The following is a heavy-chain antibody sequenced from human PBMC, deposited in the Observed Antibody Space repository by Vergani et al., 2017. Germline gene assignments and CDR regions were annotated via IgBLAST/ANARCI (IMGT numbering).Heavy chain of an antibody. V-gene: IGHV3-21*01. J-gene: IGHJ4*02. Sequence: EVQLVESGGGLVKPGGSLRLSCAASGFTFSSYSMNWVRQAPGKGLEWVSSISSSSSYIYYANSVKGRFTISRDNAKNSLYLQMNGLRAEDTAVYYCARDFPPPRYCSGGSCYYGTFDYWGQGTLVTVSS. CDR1: GFTFSSYS. CDR2: ISSSSSYI. CDR3: ARDFPPPRYCSGGSCYYGTFDY. D-gene: IGHD2-15*01.